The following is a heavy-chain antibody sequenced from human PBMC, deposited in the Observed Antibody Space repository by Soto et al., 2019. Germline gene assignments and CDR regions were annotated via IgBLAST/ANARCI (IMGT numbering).Heavy chain of an antibody. V-gene: IGHV1-69*13. CDR1: GCTFSSYA. CDR3: ARDHPPYYYGPGSRYSYGMHV. Sequence: ASVKVSCKASGCTFSSYAISWVRQARGQGLEWMGGIIPIFGTANYAQKFQGRVTITADESTSTAYMELSSLRSEDTAVYYCARDHPPYYYGPGSRYSYGMHVLGQATTVTVS. CDR2: IIPIFGTA. D-gene: IGHD3-10*01. J-gene: IGHJ6*01.